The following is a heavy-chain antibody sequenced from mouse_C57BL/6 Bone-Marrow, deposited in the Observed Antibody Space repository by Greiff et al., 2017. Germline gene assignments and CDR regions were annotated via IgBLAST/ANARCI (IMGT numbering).Heavy chain of an antibody. CDR1: GFTFSSYA. Sequence: EVKLMESGEGLVKPGGSLKLSCAASGFTFSSYAMSWVRQTPEKRLEWVAYISSGGDYIYYADTVKGRFTISRDNARNTLYLQMSSLKSEVTAMYYCTRDAMDYWGQGTSVTVSS. V-gene: IGHV5-9-1*02. CDR2: ISSGGDYI. J-gene: IGHJ4*01. CDR3: TRDAMDY.